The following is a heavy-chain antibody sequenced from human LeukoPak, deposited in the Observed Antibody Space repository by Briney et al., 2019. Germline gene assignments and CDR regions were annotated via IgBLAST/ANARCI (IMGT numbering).Heavy chain of an antibody. CDR2: IIPIFGTA. J-gene: IGHJ5*02. V-gene: IGHV1-69*01. CDR1: GGTFRTFA. CDR3: ARMSGYCSGDSCYGNNWFDP. Sequence: SVKVSCKASGGTFRTFAITWVRQAPGQGLEWMGGIIPIFGTANYAQKFQGRVTITADESTSTAYMELSTLTSEDTAVYYCARMSGYCSGDSCYGNNWFDPWGQGTLVTVSS. D-gene: IGHD2-15*01.